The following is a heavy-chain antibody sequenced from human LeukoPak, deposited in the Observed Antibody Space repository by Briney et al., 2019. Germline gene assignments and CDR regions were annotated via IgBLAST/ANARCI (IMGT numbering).Heavy chain of an antibody. CDR3: ATVAVVPASATEYFQY. V-gene: IGHV1-18*01. Sequence: ASVKVSCKASGYTFTSYGISWVRQAPGQGLEWMGWISAYNGNTNYAQKLQGRVTMTTDTSTSTAYMELRSLRSDDTAVYYCATVAVVPASATEYFQYWGQGTLVTVSS. CDR1: GYTFTSYG. J-gene: IGHJ1*01. CDR2: ISAYNGNT. D-gene: IGHD2-2*01.